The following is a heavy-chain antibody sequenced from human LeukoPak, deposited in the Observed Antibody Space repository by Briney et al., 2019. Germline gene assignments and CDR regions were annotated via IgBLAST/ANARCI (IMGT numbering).Heavy chain of an antibody. CDR3: ASHSYGSLDY. Sequence: PEASVKVSCKASGYTFTSYYMHWVRQAPGQRLEWMGWINAGSGNTKYSQKFQGRVTITRDTSASTAYMELSSLRSEDTAVYYCASHSYGSLDYWGQGTLVTVSS. CDR1: GYTFTSYY. V-gene: IGHV1-3*01. J-gene: IGHJ4*02. CDR2: INAGSGNT. D-gene: IGHD5-18*01.